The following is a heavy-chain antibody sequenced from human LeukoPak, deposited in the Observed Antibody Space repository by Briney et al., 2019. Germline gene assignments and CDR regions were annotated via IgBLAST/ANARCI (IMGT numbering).Heavy chain of an antibody. V-gene: IGHV4-34*01. CDR3: ARRGVLRYFDWLPNWFDP. CDR2: INHSGST. J-gene: IGHJ5*02. D-gene: IGHD3-9*01. Sequence: SETLSLTCAAYGGSFSGYYWSWIRQPPGKGLEWIGEINHSGSTHQNLCLKSRVTIAVDTSKNQFSLKLSAVTAADTAVYYCARRGVLRYFDWLPNWFDPWGQGTLVTVSP. CDR1: GGSFSGYY.